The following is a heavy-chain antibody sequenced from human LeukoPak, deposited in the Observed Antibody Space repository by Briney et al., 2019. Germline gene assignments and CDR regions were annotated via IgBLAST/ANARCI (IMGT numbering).Heavy chain of an antibody. D-gene: IGHD3-16*01. CDR3: AXGXXXXAXRXGYYFDY. V-gene: IGHV4-30-4*01. J-gene: IGHJ4*02. Sequence: SETLSLTCTVSGGSISSGDYYWSWIRQPPGKGLEWIGYIYYSGSTYYNPSLKSRVTISVDTSKNQFSLKLSSVTAADTAVYYCAXGXXXXAXRXGYYFDYWGQGTLV. CDR2: IYYSGST. CDR1: GGSISSGDYY.